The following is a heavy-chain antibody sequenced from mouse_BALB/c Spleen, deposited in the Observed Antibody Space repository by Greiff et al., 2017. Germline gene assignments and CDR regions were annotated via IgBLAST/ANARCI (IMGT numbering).Heavy chain of an antibody. J-gene: IGHJ3*01. D-gene: IGHD2-4*01. Sequence: VQLVESGAELARPGASVKLSCKASGYTFTSYWMQWVKQRPGQGLEWIGAIYPGDGDTRYTQKFKGKATLTADKSSSTAYMQLSSLASEDSAVYYCARDDYGAYWGQGTLVTVSA. V-gene: IGHV1-87*01. CDR2: IYPGDGDT. CDR1: GYTFTSYW. CDR3: ARDDYGAY.